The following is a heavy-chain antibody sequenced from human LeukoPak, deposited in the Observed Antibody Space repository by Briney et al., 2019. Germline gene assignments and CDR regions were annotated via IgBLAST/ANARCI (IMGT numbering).Heavy chain of an antibody. CDR2: TYYRSKWYN. J-gene: IGHJ4*02. Sequence: SQTLSLTCAISGDSVSSNSATWNWFRQSPSRGLECLERTYYRSKWYNDYAISVKSRITINPDTSKNQFSLQLNSVTPEDTAMYYCARYVTSGRSFDSWGQGTLVTVSS. CDR3: ARYVTSGRSFDS. CDR1: GDSVSSNSAT. V-gene: IGHV6-1*01. D-gene: IGHD2/OR15-2a*01.